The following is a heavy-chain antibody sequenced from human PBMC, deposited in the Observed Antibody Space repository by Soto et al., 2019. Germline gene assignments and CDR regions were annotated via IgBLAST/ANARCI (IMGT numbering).Heavy chain of an antibody. CDR1: GFTFSTYT. D-gene: IGHD1-26*01. CDR2: INGRSNYV. CDR3: AREDGVVGSSSAFDH. V-gene: IGHV3-21*01. J-gene: IGHJ4*02. Sequence: GSLRLSCVFSGFTFSTYTMNWVRQAPGKGLEWVSSINGRSNYVYYADSVKGRFTISRDNAKNSLYLQMNGLRAEDTAIYYCAREDGVVGSSSAFDHWGLGTLVTVSS.